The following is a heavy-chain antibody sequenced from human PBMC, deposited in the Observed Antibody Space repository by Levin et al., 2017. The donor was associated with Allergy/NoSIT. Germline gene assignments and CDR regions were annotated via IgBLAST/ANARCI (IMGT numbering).Heavy chain of an antibody. J-gene: IGHJ4*02. V-gene: IGHV4-39*07. D-gene: IGHD3-10*01. CDR1: GGSISSSSYY. Sequence: SETLSLTCTVSGGSISSSSYYWGWIRQPPGKGLEWIGSIYYSGSTYYNPSLKSRVTISVDTSTNKFSLKLSSVTAADTAVYYCAAPGITMVRGVIITAFDYWGQGTLVTVSS. CDR2: IYYSGST. CDR3: AAPGITMVRGVIITAFDY.